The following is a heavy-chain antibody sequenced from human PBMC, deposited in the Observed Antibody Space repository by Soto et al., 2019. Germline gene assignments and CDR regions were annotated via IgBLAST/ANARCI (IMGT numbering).Heavy chain of an antibody. CDR2: ISGSGGST. D-gene: IGHD7-27*01. V-gene: IGHV3-23*01. CDR3: AKDTNWGYYYYYGMDV. Sequence: GGSLRLSCAASGFTFSSYAMSWVRQAPGKGLEWVSAISGSGGSTYYADSVKGRFTISRDNSKNTLYLQMNSLRAEDTAVYYCAKDTNWGYYYYYGMDVWGQGTTVTVSS. CDR1: GFTFSSYA. J-gene: IGHJ6*02.